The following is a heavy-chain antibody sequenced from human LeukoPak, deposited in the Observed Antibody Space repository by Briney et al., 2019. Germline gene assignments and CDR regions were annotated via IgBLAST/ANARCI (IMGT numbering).Heavy chain of an antibody. CDR3: ARALGRLSWFDP. CDR1: GASISGSNYY. D-gene: IGHD7-27*01. V-gene: IGHV4-39*07. J-gene: IGHJ5*02. Sequence: MTSETLSLTCAVSGASISGSNYYWGWIRQPPGKGLEWIGSIYYSGSTYYNPSLKNRVTISVDTSKNQFSLKLRSVTAADTAVYYCARALGRLSWFDPWGQGTLVTVSS. CDR2: IYYSGST.